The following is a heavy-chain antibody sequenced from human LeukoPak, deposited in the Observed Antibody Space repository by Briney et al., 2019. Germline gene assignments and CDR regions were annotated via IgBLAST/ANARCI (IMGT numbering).Heavy chain of an antibody. CDR3: AKLTSD. Sequence: GGSLRLSCAASGFTFSSSSMSWVRQAPGKGLEWVSTVTGSGSSTYYADSVKGRFTISRDNSKNTLYLQVDSLRAEDTAVYYCAKLTSDWGQGTLVTVSS. CDR2: VTGSGSST. CDR1: GFTFSSSS. V-gene: IGHV3-23*01. J-gene: IGHJ1*01.